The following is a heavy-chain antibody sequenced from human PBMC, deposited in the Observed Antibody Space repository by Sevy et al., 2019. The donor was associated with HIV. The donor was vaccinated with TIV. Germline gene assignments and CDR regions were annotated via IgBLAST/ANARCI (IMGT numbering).Heavy chain of an antibody. D-gene: IGHD6-25*01. CDR2: INQDGSAI. CDR1: GFTISSFW. J-gene: IGHJ4*02. Sequence: GGSLRLSCAASGFTISSFWMHWVRQAPGKGLEWVANINQDGSAIYYADSVKGRFTISRDNMRNVLYLQMSSLTVEDTARYYCARAIGAAGAWWGQGILVTVSS. CDR3: ARAIGAAGAW. V-gene: IGHV3-7*01.